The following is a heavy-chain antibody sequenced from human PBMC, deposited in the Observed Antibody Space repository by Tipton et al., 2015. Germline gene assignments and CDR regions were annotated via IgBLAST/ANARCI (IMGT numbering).Heavy chain of an antibody. J-gene: IGHJ1*01. Sequence: TLSLTCAVYSGSFSGYYWSWIRQPPGKGLEWIGEINHSGSTNYNPSLKSRVTISVDTSKNQFSLKLSSVTAADTAVYYCARDGGYGDYADFHHWGQGTLVTVSS. CDR3: ARDGGYGDYADFHH. CDR1: SGSFSGYY. CDR2: INHSGST. V-gene: IGHV4-34*01. D-gene: IGHD4-17*01.